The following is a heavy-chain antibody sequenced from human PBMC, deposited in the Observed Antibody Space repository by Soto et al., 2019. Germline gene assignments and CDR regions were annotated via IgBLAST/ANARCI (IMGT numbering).Heavy chain of an antibody. V-gene: IGHV4-34*01. D-gene: IGHD3-3*01. CDR2: INHSGST. CDR3: ARRGGDFWSGYYWSYYYYGMDV. Sequence: SETLSLTCAVYGGSFGGYYRSWIRQPPGKGLEWIGEINHSGSTNYNPSLKSRVTISVDTSKNQFSLKLSSVTAADTAAYYCARRGGDFWSGYYWSYYYYGMDVWGQGTTVTVSS. J-gene: IGHJ6*02. CDR1: GGSFGGYY.